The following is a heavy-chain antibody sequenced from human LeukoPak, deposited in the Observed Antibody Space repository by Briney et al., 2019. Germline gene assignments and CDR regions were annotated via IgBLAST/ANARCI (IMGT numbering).Heavy chain of an antibody. CDR1: GGTFSSYA. J-gene: IGHJ3*02. CDR2: IIPILGIA. Sequence: SVKVSCKASGGTFSSYAISWVRQAPGQGLEWMGRIIPILGIANYAQRFQGRVTITADKSTSTAYMELSSLRSEDTAVYYCARAVNYDSSGYYYDDAFDIWGQGTMVTVSS. V-gene: IGHV1-69*04. D-gene: IGHD3-22*01. CDR3: ARAVNYDSSGYYYDDAFDI.